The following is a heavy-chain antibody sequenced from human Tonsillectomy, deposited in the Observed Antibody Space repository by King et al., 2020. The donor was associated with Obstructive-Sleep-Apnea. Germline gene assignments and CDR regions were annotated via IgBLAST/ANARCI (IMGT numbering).Heavy chain of an antibody. CDR2: ISAGGDRT. J-gene: IGHJ6*04. CDR1: GFSLDNYH. V-gene: IGHV3-23*04. D-gene: IGHD5-18*01. Sequence: VQLVESGGGLVQPGGSLRLSCAASGFSLDNYHMHWVRQAPGKGLEWVSFISAGGDRTNYADSGRGRFTVSKDSSRKTLYLQMNRLRGEDTAVYYCAKDRYGYGQYYGVDVWGKGTTVTVSS. CDR3: AKDRYGYGQYYGVDV.